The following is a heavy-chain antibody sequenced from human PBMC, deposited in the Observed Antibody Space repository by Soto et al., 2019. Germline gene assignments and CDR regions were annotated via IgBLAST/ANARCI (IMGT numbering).Heavy chain of an antibody. CDR3: ATDPITVFGLAR. CDR2: FDPDSGEA. J-gene: IGHJ4*02. CDR1: GYTLIEVS. D-gene: IGHD3-3*01. V-gene: IGHV1-24*01. Sequence: ASVKVSRKVSGYTLIEVSMHWVRQAPGKGLEWIGGFDPDSGEAVYAQEFQGRLTVTEDPSTDTAYMELSSLRSDDTAVYYCATDPITVFGLARWGQGTPVSVSS.